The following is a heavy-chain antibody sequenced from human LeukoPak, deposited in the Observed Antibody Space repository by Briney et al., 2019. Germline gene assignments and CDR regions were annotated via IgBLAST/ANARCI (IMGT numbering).Heavy chain of an antibody. J-gene: IGHJ4*02. CDR3: ARGAWRVGYSSSWYRGGYYFDY. D-gene: IGHD6-13*01. CDR1: GFTFSSYE. CDR2: ISSSGSTI. V-gene: IGHV3-48*03. Sequence: EPGGSLRLSCAASGFTFSSYEMNWVRQAPGKGLEWVSYISSSGSTIYYADSVKGRFTISRDNAKNSLDLQMNSLRAEDTAVYYCARGAWRVGYSSSWYRGGYYFDYWGQGTLVTVSS.